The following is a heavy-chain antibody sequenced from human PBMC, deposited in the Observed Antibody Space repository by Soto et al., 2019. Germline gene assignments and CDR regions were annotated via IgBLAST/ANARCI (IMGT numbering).Heavy chain of an antibody. CDR2: IYYSGST. CDR1: GGSISSSSYY. J-gene: IGHJ3*02. CDR3: ARPEPQYYDSSGYYSVGGAFDI. D-gene: IGHD3-22*01. V-gene: IGHV4-39*01. Sequence: QLQLQESGPGLVKPSETLSLTCTVSGGSISSSSYYWGWIRQPPGKGLEWIGSIYYSGSTYYNSSPKSRVTISVDTSKNQFSLKLSSVAAADTAVYYCARPEPQYYDSSGYYSVGGAFDIWGQWTMVTVSS.